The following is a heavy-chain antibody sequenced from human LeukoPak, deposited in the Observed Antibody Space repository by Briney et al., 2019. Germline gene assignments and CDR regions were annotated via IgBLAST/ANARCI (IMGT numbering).Heavy chain of an antibody. CDR2: LYSGGST. J-gene: IGHJ3*02. D-gene: IGHD4-23*01. CDR3: ARESLVAYGGAFDM. Sequence: GGSLRLSCAASGFIFSNNYMNWVRQAPGKGLERVSALYSGGSTYYADSVKGRFTISRDNSKNTVDLQMDSLRAEDTAVYYCARESLVAYGGAFDMWGHGTLVTVSS. CDR1: GFIFSNNY. V-gene: IGHV3-53*01.